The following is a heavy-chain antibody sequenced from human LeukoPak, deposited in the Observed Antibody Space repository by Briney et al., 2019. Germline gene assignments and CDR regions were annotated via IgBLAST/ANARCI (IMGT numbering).Heavy chain of an antibody. D-gene: IGHD2-15*01. CDR3: ARVGSPVVVVPAASQGFYCSGGSCSI. CDR2: IIQDGGEK. Sequence: QPGGSLRLSCVASGFTFTDYWMTWVRQAPGKGLEWLANIIQDGGEKYYVDSVKGRFTISRDNAKNSLYLQMNSLRAEDTAVYYCARVGSPVVVVPAASQGFYCSGGSCSIWGQGTLVTVSS. CDR1: GFTFTDYW. J-gene: IGHJ4*02. V-gene: IGHV3-7*01.